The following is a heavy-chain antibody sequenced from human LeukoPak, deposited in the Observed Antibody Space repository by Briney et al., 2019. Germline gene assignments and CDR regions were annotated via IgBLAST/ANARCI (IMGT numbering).Heavy chain of an antibody. CDR1: GFTFSNYW. CDR2: IKQDGSET. CDR3: ARDFWGAYRVDYFDC. V-gene: IGHV3-7*01. D-gene: IGHD3-3*01. Sequence: GGSLRLSCAASGFTFSNYWMSWVRRAPGKGLEWVANIKQDGSETYSVDSVRGRFTISRDNAKNSLYLQMNSLRAEDTAVYYCARDFWGAYRVDYFDCWGQGSLVTVSS. J-gene: IGHJ4*02.